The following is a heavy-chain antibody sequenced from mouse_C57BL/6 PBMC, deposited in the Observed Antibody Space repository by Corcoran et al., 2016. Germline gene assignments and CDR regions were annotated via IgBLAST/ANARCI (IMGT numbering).Heavy chain of an antibody. V-gene: IGHV1-26*01. CDR2: INPNNGGT. D-gene: IGHD3-1*01. J-gene: IGHJ2*01. CDR1: GYTFTDYY. Sequence: EVQLQQSGPELVKPGASVKISYKASGYTFTDYYMNWVKQSHGKSLEWIGDINPNNGGTSYNQKFKGKATLTVDKSSSTAYMELRSLTSEDSAVYYCARGANWGQGTTLTVSS. CDR3: ARGAN.